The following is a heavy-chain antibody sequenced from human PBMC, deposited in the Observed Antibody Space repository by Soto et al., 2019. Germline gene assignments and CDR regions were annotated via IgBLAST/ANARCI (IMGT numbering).Heavy chain of an antibody. CDR2: IKSKTDGGTT. J-gene: IGHJ4*02. CDR3: TTDVTMIVVVPPY. D-gene: IGHD3-22*01. CDR1: GFTFSNAW. V-gene: IGHV3-15*01. Sequence: EVQLVESGGGLVKPGGSLRLSCAASGFTFSNAWMSWVRQAPGKGLEWVGRIKSKTDGGTTDYAAPVKGRFTISRDDSKNTLYLQMNSLKTEDTAVYYCTTDVTMIVVVPPYWGQGTLVTVSS.